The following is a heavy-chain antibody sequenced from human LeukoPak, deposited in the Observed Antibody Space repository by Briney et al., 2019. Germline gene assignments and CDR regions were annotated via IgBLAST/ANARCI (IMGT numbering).Heavy chain of an antibody. J-gene: IGHJ6*02. CDR3: AKDKKYYDSSGSPYYYYGMDV. CDR2: ISGSDGST. Sequence: PGESLRLSCAASGFTFSSYAMSWVRQAPGKGLEWVSVISGSDGSTYYADSVKGRFTISRDNSKNTLYLQMNSLRAEDTAVYYCAKDKKYYDSSGSPYYYYGMDVWGQGTTVTVSS. CDR1: GFTFSSYA. V-gene: IGHV3-23*01. D-gene: IGHD3-22*01.